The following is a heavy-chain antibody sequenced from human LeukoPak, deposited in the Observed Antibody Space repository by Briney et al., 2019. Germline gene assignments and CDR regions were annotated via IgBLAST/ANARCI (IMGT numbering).Heavy chain of an antibody. V-gene: IGHV3-23*01. CDR3: AKSGYCSSTSCHVLDWFDP. J-gene: IGHJ5*02. CDR1: GFTFSSYA. D-gene: IGHD2-2*01. Sequence: GGSLRLSCAASGFTFSSYAMSWVRQAPGKGLEWVSAISGSGGSTYYADSVKGRFTISRDNSKNTLYLQMNSLRAEDTAVYYCAKSGYCSSTSCHVLDWFDPWGQGTLVTVSS. CDR2: ISGSGGST.